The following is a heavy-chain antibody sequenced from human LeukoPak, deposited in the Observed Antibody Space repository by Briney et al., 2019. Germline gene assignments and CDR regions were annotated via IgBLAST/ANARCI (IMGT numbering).Heavy chain of an antibody. CDR1: GGSISSYY. V-gene: IGHV4-59*01. CDR3: ARSPPTVVTSHAPYYFDY. J-gene: IGHJ4*02. D-gene: IGHD4-23*01. Sequence: SETLSLTCTVSGGSISSYYWSWIRQPPGKGLEWIGYIYYSGSTNYNPSLKSRVTISVDTSKNQFSLKLSSVTAADTAVYYCARSPPTVVTSHAPYYFDYWGQGTLVTVSS. CDR2: IYYSGST.